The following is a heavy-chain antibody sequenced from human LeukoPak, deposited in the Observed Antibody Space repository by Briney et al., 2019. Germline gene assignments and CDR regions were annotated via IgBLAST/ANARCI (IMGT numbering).Heavy chain of an antibody. D-gene: IGHD1-26*01. Sequence: GESLKISCKGSGYSFTTYWIGRVRQMPGKGLEYMGIINPGDSDTRYSPSFQGQVTISVDKSIRTAYLQWSSLKASDTAMYYCASPRVGATAFDIRGQGTLVTVSS. V-gene: IGHV5-51*01. CDR2: INPGDSDT. J-gene: IGHJ3*02. CDR1: GYSFTTYW. CDR3: ASPRVGATAFDI.